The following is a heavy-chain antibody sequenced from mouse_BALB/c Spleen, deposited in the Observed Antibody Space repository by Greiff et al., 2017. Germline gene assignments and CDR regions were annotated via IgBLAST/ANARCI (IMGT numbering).Heavy chain of an antibody. CDR3: ARGDDGYYAWFAY. V-gene: IGHV7-3*02. CDR2: IRNKANGYTT. D-gene: IGHD2-3*01. J-gene: IGHJ3*01. CDR1: GFTFTDYY. Sequence: EVKLVESGGGLVQPGGSLRLSCATSGFTFTDYYMSWVRQPPGKALEWLGFIRNKANGYTTEYSASVKGRFTISRDNSQSILYLQMNTLRAEDSATYYCARGDDGYYAWFAYWGQGTLVTVSA.